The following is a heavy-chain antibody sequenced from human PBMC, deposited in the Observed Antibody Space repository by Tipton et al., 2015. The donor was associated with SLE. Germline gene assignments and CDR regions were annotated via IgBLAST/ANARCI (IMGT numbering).Heavy chain of an antibody. CDR1: GGSFSGYY. Sequence: LRLSCAVYGGSFSGYYWSWIRQPPGKGLEWIGEINHSGSTNYNPSLKSRVTISVDTSKNQFSLKLSSVTAADTAVYYCARQGAWGSNDYWGPGTLVTVSS. D-gene: IGHD7-27*01. V-gene: IGHV4-34*01. J-gene: IGHJ4*02. CDR2: INHSGST. CDR3: ARQGAWGSNDY.